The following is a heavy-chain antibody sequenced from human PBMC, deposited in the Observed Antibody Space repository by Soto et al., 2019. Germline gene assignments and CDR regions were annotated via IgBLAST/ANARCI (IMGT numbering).Heavy chain of an antibody. V-gene: IGHV3-48*02. J-gene: IGHJ6*02. CDR1: GFTFSSCI. CDR3: ASNPPYYYYYGMDV. CDR2: ISSSSSTI. Sequence: GGSLRLSCAASGFTFSSCIMNWVRQAPGKGLEWVSYISSSSSTIYYADSVKGRFTISRDNAKNSLYLQMNSLRDEDTAVYYCASNPPYYYYYGMDVWGQGTTVTVSS.